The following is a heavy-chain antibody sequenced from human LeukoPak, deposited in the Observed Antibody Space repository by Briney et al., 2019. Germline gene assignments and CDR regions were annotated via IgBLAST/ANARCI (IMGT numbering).Heavy chain of an antibody. J-gene: IGHJ4*02. Sequence: AGGSLRLSCAASGFTFSSYSMNWVRQAPGKGLKWVSSISSSSSYIYYADSVKGRFTISRDNAKNSLYLQMNSLRAEDTAVYYCARGGVGYCSSTSCYEYFDYWGQGTLVTVSS. D-gene: IGHD2-2*01. CDR2: ISSSSSYI. V-gene: IGHV3-21*01. CDR1: GFTFSSYS. CDR3: ARGGVGYCSSTSCYEYFDY.